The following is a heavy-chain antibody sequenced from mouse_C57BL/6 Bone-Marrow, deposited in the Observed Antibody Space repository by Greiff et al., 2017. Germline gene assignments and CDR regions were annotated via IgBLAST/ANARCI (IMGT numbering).Heavy chain of an antibody. CDR2: IYPGDGDT. CDR1: GYAFSSYW. CDR3: ARDLYYYAMDY. Sequence: QVHVKQSGAELVKPGASVKISCKASGYAFSSYWMNWVQQRPGKGLEWIGQIYPGDGDTNYNGKFKGKATLTADKSSSTAYMQLSSLTSEDSAVYFCARDLYYYAMDYWGQGTSVTVSS. J-gene: IGHJ4*01. V-gene: IGHV1-80*01.